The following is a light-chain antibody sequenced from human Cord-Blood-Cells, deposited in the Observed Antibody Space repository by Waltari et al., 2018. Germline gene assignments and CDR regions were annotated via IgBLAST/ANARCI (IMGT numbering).Light chain of an antibody. J-gene: IGKJ1*01. CDR1: QCISSW. CDR2: KAC. Sequence: IQMTQSPSTLSASVVERVTITCRASQCISSWLAWYQQKPGKAPKLLIYKACSLESGVPSRFSGSGSGTEFTLTISSLQPDDFATYYCQQYNSYWTFGQGTKVEIK. CDR3: QQYNSYWT. V-gene: IGKV1-5*03.